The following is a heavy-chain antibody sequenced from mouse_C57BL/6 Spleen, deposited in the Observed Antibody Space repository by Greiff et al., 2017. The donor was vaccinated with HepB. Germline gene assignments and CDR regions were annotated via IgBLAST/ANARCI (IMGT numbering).Heavy chain of an antibody. J-gene: IGHJ4*01. CDR2: ISSGGSYT. CDR1: GFTFSSYG. CDR3: ARMGTTVVAEDYAMDY. Sequence: EVKVEESGGDLVKPGGSLKLSCAASGFTFSSYGMSWVRQTPDKRLEWVATISSGGSYTYYPDSVKGRFTISRDNAKNTLYLQMSSLKSEDTAMYYCARMGTTVVAEDYAMDYWGQGTSVTVSS. D-gene: IGHD1-1*01. V-gene: IGHV5-6*02.